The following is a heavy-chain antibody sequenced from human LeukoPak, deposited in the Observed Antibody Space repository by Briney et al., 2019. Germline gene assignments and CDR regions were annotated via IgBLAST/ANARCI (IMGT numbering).Heavy chain of an antibody. V-gene: IGHV3-7*01. J-gene: IGHJ4*02. Sequence: PGGSLRLSRAASGFTFSNYWMSWVRQAPGKGLEWVANIRQDGSEKQYVDPVKGRFTISRDNAKNSLYLQMNSLRAEDMAVFFCVRESRSGTSYWGQGTLVTVSS. D-gene: IGHD3-10*01. CDR1: GFTFSNYW. CDR2: IRQDGSEK. CDR3: VRESRSGTSY.